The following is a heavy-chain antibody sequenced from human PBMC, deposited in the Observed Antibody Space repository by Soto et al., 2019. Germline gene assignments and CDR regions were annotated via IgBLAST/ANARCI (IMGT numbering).Heavy chain of an antibody. V-gene: IGHV3-30-3*01. CDR1: GFTFSSYA. CDR2: TSYDGSNK. Sequence: GGSLRLSCAASGFTFSSYAMHWVRQAPGKGLEWVAVTSYDGSNKYYADSVKGRFTISRDNSKNTLYLQMNSLRAEDTAVYYCARQGYCSGGSCYISAFDIWGQGTMVTVSS. D-gene: IGHD2-15*01. J-gene: IGHJ3*02. CDR3: ARQGYCSGGSCYISAFDI.